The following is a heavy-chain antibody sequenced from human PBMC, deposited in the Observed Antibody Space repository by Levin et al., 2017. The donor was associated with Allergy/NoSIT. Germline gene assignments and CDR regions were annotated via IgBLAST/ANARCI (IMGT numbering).Heavy chain of an antibody. Sequence: AASVKVSCTASGFIFSTNAMTWVRQAPGKGLEWVSSIGRGADTYHADSVKGRFSISRDNSKNTVYLQMNSLRAEDTAVYYCAKGGMGTDGGSGYWGQGTLVTVSS. CDR3: AKGGMGTDGGSGY. D-gene: IGHD6-19*01. CDR1: GFIFSTNA. V-gene: IGHV3-23*01. CDR2: IGRGADT. J-gene: IGHJ4*02.